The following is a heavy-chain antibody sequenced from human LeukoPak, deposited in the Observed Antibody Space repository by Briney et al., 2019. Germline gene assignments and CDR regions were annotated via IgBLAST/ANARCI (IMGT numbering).Heavy chain of an antibody. CDR3: AKDDRGSYLGGDFDY. D-gene: IGHD1-26*01. CDR1: GFTFSSYG. J-gene: IGHJ4*02. Sequence: WGSLRLSCAASGFTFSSYGMHWVRQAPGKGLEWVAFIRYDGSNKYYADSVKGRFTISRDNSKSTLYLQMNSLRAEDTAVYYCAKDDRGSYLGGDFDYWGQGTLVTVSS. CDR2: IRYDGSNK. V-gene: IGHV3-30*02.